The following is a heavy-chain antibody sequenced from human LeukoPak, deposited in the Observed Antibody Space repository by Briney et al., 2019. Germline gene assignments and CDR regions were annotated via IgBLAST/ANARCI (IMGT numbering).Heavy chain of an antibody. J-gene: IGHJ6*03. CDR1: GFTFSSYW. V-gene: IGHV3-7*01. CDR3: ARGENYDFWTTYYTWGHYYYYYYMDV. Sequence: GGSLRLSCAASGFTFSSYWMSWVRQAPGKGLEWVANIKQDGSEKYYADSVKGRFTISRDNAKNSPYLQMNSLRAEDTAVYYCARGENYDFWTTYYTWGHYYYYYYMDVWGQGTTVTVSS. CDR2: IKQDGSEK. D-gene: IGHD3-3*01.